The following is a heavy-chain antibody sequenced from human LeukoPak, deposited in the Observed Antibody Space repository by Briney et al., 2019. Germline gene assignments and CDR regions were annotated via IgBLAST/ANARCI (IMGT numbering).Heavy chain of an antibody. J-gene: IGHJ6*03. V-gene: IGHV1-2*06. D-gene: IGHD2-15*01. Sequence: ASVKVSCKASGYTFTGYYMHWVRQAPGQGLEWMGRINPNSGGTNYAQKFQGRVTMTRDTSISTAYMELSRLRSDDTAVYYCARDLNCSGGSRYFIPNYYYYMDVWGKGTTVTVSS. CDR3: ARDLNCSGGSRYFIPNYYYYMDV. CDR1: GYTFTGYY. CDR2: INPNSGGT.